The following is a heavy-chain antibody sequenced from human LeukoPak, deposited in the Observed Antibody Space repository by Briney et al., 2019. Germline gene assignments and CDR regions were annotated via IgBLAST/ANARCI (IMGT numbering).Heavy chain of an antibody. D-gene: IGHD3-10*01. V-gene: IGHV1-69*01. J-gene: IGHJ5*02. CDR3: ARGGITMVQGVIIGYWFDP. CDR1: GGTFSSYA. Sequence: GASVKVSCRASGGTFSSYAISWVRQAPGQGLEWMGGIIPIFGTANYAQKFQGRVAITADESTSTAYMELSSLRSEDTAVYYCARGGITMVQGVIIGYWFDPWGQGTLVTVSS. CDR2: IIPIFGTA.